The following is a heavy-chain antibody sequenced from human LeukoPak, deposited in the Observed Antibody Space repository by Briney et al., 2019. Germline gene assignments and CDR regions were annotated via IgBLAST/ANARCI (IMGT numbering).Heavy chain of an antibody. V-gene: IGHV4-34*01. J-gene: IGHJ5*02. D-gene: IGHD2-2*01. Sequence: PGGSLRLSCAASGFTVSSNYMSWIRQPPGKGLEWIGEINHSGSTNYNPSLKSRVTISVDTSKNQFSLKLSSVTAADTAVYYCARGIGSKLGYCSSTSCYVWFDPWGQGTLVTVSS. CDR2: INHSGST. CDR3: ARGIGSKLGYCSSTSCYVWFDP. CDR1: GFTVSSNY.